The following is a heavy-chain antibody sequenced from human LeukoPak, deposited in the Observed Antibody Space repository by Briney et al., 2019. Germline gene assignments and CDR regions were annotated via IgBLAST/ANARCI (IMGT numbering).Heavy chain of an antibody. CDR1: GGSFSGYY. CDR3: ARGFGELLPVYYYYMDV. V-gene: IGHV4-34*01. CDR2: INHSGST. Sequence: SETLSLTCAVYGGSFSGYYWSWIRQPPGKGLEWIGEINHSGSTNYNPSLKSRVTISVDTSKNQFSLKLGSVTAADTAVYYCARGFGELLPVYYYYMDVWGKGTTVTVSS. D-gene: IGHD3-10*01. J-gene: IGHJ6*03.